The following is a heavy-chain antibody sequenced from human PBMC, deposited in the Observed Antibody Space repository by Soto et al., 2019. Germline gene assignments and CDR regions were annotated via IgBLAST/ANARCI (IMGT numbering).Heavy chain of an antibody. V-gene: IGHV1-46*01. CDR2: INPSGGST. CDR3: ARDRRNDYGEPYYYYYGMDV. D-gene: IGHD4-17*01. CDR1: GYTFTSYY. Sequence: ASVKVSCKASGYTFTSYYMHWVRQAPGQGLEWMGIINPSGGSTSYAQKFQGRVTMTRDTSTSTVYMELSRLRSEDTAVYYCARDRRNDYGEPYYYYYGMDVWGQGTTVTVSS. J-gene: IGHJ6*02.